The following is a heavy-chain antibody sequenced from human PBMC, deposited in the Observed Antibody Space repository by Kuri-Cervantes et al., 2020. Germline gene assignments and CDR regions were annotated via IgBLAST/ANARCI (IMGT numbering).Heavy chain of an antibody. CDR2: IIPIFGTA. CDR3: AREYGDYGGWYFDL. Sequence: SVKVSCKASGGTFSSYAISWVRQAPGQGLEWMGGIIPIFGTANYAQKFQGRVTITADESTSTAYMELSSLRSEDTAVYYCAREYGDYGGWYFDLWGRGTLVTVSS. J-gene: IGHJ2*01. V-gene: IGHV1-69*13. CDR1: GGTFSSYA. D-gene: IGHD4-17*01.